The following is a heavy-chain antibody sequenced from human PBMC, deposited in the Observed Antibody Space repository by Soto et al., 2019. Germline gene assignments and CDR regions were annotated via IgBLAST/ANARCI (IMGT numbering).Heavy chain of an antibody. CDR1: GFTFSSYA. J-gene: IGHJ6*02. V-gene: IGHV3-30-3*01. CDR3: ARDLYIAAAGTYYYYGMDV. Sequence: GGSLRLSCAASGFTFSSYAMHWVRQAPGKGLEWVAVISYDGSNKYYADSVKGRFTISRDNSKITLYLEMNSLRAEDTAMNYCARDLYIAAAGTYYYYGMDVWGQGTTVTVSS. CDR2: ISYDGSNK. D-gene: IGHD6-13*01.